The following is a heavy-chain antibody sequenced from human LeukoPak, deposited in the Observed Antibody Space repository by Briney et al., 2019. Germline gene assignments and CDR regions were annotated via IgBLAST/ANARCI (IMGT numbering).Heavy chain of an antibody. CDR3: ARHYYDSSGYYYGMGAFDI. V-gene: IGHV4-59*01. CDR1: GGSLGSYY. Sequence: PSETLSLTCTVSGGSLGSYYWSWIRQPPGKGLEWIGYIYYSGSTNYNPSLKSRVTISVDTSKNQFPLKLSSVTAADTAVYYCARHYYDSSGYYYGMGAFDIWGQGTMVTVSS. CDR2: IYYSGST. D-gene: IGHD3-22*01. J-gene: IGHJ3*02.